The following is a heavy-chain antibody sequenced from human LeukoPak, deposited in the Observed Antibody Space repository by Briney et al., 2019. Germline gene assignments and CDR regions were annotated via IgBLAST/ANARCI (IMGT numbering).Heavy chain of an antibody. V-gene: IGHV4-59*01. CDR2: IYYSGTT. Sequence: PSETLSLTCTVSGGSISSYYWSWIRQPPGKGLEWIGYIYYSGTTYYNPSLKSRVTISLATSKNKFSLNLTSVNVADTAVYYCARAGGYSGYASNXGQGTLVTVSS. CDR3: ARAGGYSGYASN. J-gene: IGHJ4*02. CDR1: GGSISSYY. D-gene: IGHD5-12*01.